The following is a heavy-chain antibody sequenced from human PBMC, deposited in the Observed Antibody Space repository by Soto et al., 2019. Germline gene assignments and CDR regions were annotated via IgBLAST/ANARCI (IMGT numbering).Heavy chain of an antibody. Sequence: ASVKVSCKASGYTFTGYYMHWVRQAPGQGLEWMGWINPNSGGTKYAQKFQGWVTMTRDTSISTAYMELSRLRSDDTAVYYWARSSSSSSYTNAFDIWGQGTMVTVSS. V-gene: IGHV1-2*04. CDR2: INPNSGGT. J-gene: IGHJ3*02. D-gene: IGHD6-13*01. CDR1: GYTFTGYY. CDR3: ARSSSSSSYTNAFDI.